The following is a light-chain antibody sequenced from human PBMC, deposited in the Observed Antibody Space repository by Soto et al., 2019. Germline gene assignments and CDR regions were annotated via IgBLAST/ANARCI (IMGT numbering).Light chain of an antibody. CDR3: NSYTSSSTLV. Sequence: QSALTQPASVSGSPGQSITISCAGTRSDVGGYNYVSWYQQHPGKAPKLMIYDVSNRPSGVSNRFSGSKSGNTASLTISGLQAEDEADYYCNSYTSSSTLVFGGGTKVTVL. CDR1: RSDVGGYNY. CDR2: DVS. J-gene: IGLJ2*01. V-gene: IGLV2-14*01.